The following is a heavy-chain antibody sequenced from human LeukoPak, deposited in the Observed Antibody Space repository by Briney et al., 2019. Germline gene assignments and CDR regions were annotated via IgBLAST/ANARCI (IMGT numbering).Heavy chain of an antibody. CDR1: GGSISSSSYY. Sequence: MSSETLSLTCTVSGGSISSSSYYWGWIRQPPGKGLEWIGSIYYSGSTYYNPFLKSRVTISVDTSKNQFSLKLSSVTAADTAVYYCARRRIVGATGFDYWGQGTLVTVSS. CDR3: ARRRIVGATGFDY. J-gene: IGHJ4*02. V-gene: IGHV4-39*01. D-gene: IGHD1-26*01. CDR2: IYYSGST.